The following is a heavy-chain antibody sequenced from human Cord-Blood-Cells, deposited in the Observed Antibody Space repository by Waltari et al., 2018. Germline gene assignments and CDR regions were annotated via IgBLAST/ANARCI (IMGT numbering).Heavy chain of an antibody. Sequence: SGGTFSSYAISWVRQAPGQGLEWMGGIIPIFGTANYAQKFQGRVTITADESTSTAYMELSSLRSEGTAVYYCAGVEGGATYFDYWGQGTLVTVSS. CDR2: IIPIFGTA. J-gene: IGHJ4*02. V-gene: IGHV1-69*01. CDR3: AGVEGGATYFDY. D-gene: IGHD1-26*01. CDR1: GGTFSSYA.